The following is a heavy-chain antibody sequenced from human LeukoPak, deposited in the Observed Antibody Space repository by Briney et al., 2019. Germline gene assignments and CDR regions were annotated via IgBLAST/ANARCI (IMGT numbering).Heavy chain of an antibody. J-gene: IGHJ5*02. V-gene: IGHV4-61*02. Sequence: PSETLSLTCTVSGGSISSGSYYWSWIRQPAGKGLEWIGRIYTSGSTNYNPSLKSRVTISVDTSKNQFSLKLSSVTAADTAVYYCARAPAAGDRVDPWGQGTLVTVSS. CDR1: GGSISSGSYY. CDR2: IYTSGST. CDR3: ARAPAAGDRVDP. D-gene: IGHD6-13*01.